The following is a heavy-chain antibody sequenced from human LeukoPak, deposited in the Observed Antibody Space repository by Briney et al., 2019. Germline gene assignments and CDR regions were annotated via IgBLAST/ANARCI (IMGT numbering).Heavy chain of an antibody. V-gene: IGHV3-73*01. Sequence: GGSLRLSCAASGFTFSDSTMHWVRQASGNGLEGVSRIRTKADSYATAYAASVKGRFTISRDDSKNTAYLQMNSLKTEDTAVYYCTSPYYSDTSGRMDVWGQGTTVTVSS. CDR2: IRTKADSYAT. J-gene: IGHJ6*02. D-gene: IGHD3-22*01. CDR1: GFTFSDST. CDR3: TSPYYSDTSGRMDV.